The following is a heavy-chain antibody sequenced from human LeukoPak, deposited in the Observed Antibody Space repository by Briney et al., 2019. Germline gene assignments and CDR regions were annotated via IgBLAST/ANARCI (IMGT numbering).Heavy chain of an antibody. CDR1: GFTFDDYA. D-gene: IGHD4-17*01. CDR3: AKADGDYIGDAFDI. CDR2: ISWNSGSI. J-gene: IGHJ3*02. Sequence: GGSLRLSCAASGFTFDDYAMHWVRQAPGKGLEWVSGISWNSGSIGYADSVKGRFTISRDNAKNSLYLQMNSLRAEDMALYYCAKADGDYIGDAFDIWGQGTMVTVSS. V-gene: IGHV3-9*03.